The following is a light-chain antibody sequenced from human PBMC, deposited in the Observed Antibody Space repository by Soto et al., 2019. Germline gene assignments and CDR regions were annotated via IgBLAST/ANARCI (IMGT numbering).Light chain of an antibody. V-gene: IGLV4-69*01. Sequence: QPVLPQSPSASASLGASVKLTCTLSSGHSSYAIAWHQQQPEKGPRYLMKLNGDGSHSKGDGIPDRFSGSSSGTERYLTISSLQSEDEADYYCQTWGTGITVFGGGTQLTVL. CDR1: SGHSSYA. CDR3: QTWGTGITV. CDR2: LNGDGSH. J-gene: IGLJ7*01.